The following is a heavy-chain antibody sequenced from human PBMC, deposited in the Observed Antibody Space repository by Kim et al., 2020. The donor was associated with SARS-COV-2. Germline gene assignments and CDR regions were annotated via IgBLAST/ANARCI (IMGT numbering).Heavy chain of an antibody. V-gene: IGHV3-48*02. J-gene: IGHJ3*02. Sequence: GGSLRLSCAASGFTFSSYSMNWVRQAPGKGLEWVSYISSSSSTIYYADSVKGRFTISRDNAKNPLYLQMNSLRDEDTAVYYCAREPAENGYDYGCSGGSCCQATQFGFDAFDIWGQGTMVTVSS. CDR1: GFTFSSYS. CDR2: ISSSSSTI. CDR3: AREPAENGYDYGCSGGSCCQATQFGFDAFDI. D-gene: IGHD2-15*01.